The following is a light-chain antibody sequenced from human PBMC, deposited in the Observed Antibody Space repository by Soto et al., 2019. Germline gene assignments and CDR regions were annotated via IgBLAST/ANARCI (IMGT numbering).Light chain of an antibody. CDR3: QQYTGPPTT. CDR2: DTS. CDR1: QGIGDT. J-gene: IGKJ5*01. Sequence: EVVMRQSPATLSVSPGEGATLSCRASQGIGDTLAWYQHKPGQTPRLLIYDTSTRAAGIPDRFSGSGSGTDFTLTITRLEPEDSAVYFCQQYTGPPTTFGQGTRLEIK. V-gene: IGKV3D-15*01.